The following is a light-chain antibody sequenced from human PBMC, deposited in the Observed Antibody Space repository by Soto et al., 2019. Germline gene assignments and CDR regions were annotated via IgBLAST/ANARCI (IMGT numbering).Light chain of an antibody. CDR2: DAS. CDR1: QGIGSA. Sequence: AIQLTQSPSSLSASVGDRVTITCRASQGIGSALAWYQQKPGKAPKLLIYDASSLDSGVPSRFSGSGSGADFTLTISSMQPEDFVTYFCQHCSDFPLTFGGGTRWIS. CDR3: QHCSDFPLT. J-gene: IGKJ4*01. V-gene: IGKV1D-13*01.